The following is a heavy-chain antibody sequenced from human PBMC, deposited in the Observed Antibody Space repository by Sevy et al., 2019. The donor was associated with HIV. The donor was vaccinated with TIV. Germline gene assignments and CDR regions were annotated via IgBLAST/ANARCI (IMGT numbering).Heavy chain of an antibody. CDR3: ARDAGYSSYYYYMDV. J-gene: IGHJ6*03. CDR2: IIPIFGTA. Sequence: ASVKVSCKASGGTFSSYAISWVRQAPGQGLEWMGGIIPIFGTANYAQKFQGRVTITADKSTSTAYMELSNLRSEDTAVYYCARDAGYSSYYYYMDVWGKGTTVTVSS. V-gene: IGHV1-69*06. D-gene: IGHD6-19*01. CDR1: GGTFSSYA.